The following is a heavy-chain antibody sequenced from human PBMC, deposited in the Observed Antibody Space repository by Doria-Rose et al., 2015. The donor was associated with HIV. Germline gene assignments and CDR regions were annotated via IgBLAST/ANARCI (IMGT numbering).Heavy chain of an antibody. CDR1: GASVSSRGYY. CDR3: ARMDSYRELDY. CDR2: TYYTGTS. J-gene: IGHJ4*02. V-gene: IGHV4-31*03. D-gene: IGHD1-7*01. Sequence: QVQLQESGPGLVKPSETLSLTCSVSGASVSSRGYYWNWIRQVPGKGLESLGYTYYTGTSDYSPSLKSRLNMAVDTSKNQFSLKLSFVTVADTAVYYCARMDSYRELDYWGQGALVIVSA.